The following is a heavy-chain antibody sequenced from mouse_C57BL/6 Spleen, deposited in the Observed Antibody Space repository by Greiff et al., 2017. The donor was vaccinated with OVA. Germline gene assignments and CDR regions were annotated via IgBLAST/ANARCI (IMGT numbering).Heavy chain of an antibody. J-gene: IGHJ1*03. D-gene: IGHD1-1*01. CDR3: ARRGYYGSYWYFDV. V-gene: IGHV1-18*01. CDR1: GYTFTDYN. Sequence: EVQLQQSGPELVKPGASVKIPCKASGYTFTDYNMDWVKQSHGKSLEWIGDINPNNGGTIYNQKFKGKATLTVDKSSSTAYMELRSLTSEDTAVYYCARRGYYGSYWYFDVWGTGTTVTVSS. CDR2: INPNNGGT.